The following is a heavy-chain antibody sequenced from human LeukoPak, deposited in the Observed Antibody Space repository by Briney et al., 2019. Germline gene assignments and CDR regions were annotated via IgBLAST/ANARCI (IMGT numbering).Heavy chain of an antibody. D-gene: IGHD5-24*01. Sequence: GGSLRLSCAASGFTFSSYGMPWVRQAPGKGLEWVAVIWYDGSNKYYADSVKGRFTTSRDNSKNTLYLQMNSLRAEDTAVYYCARGRDGYNCYDYWGQGTLVTVSS. CDR2: IWYDGSNK. CDR3: ARGRDGYNCYDY. J-gene: IGHJ4*02. V-gene: IGHV3-33*01. CDR1: GFTFSSYG.